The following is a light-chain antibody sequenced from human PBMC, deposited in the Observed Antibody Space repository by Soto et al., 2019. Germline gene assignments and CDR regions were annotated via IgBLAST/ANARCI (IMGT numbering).Light chain of an antibody. J-gene: IGKJ2*01. CDR2: HSS. Sequence: EIVMTQSPATLSVSQGERATLSCRAIQSISTDLAWYHHKPGQPPMLLIYHSSTRATGIPARFSGSGSGTEFTLTVSSLQSEDFAVYYCQQYNNWPPEYTFGQGTKLEI. CDR3: QQYNNWPPEYT. V-gene: IGKV3-15*01. CDR1: QSISTD.